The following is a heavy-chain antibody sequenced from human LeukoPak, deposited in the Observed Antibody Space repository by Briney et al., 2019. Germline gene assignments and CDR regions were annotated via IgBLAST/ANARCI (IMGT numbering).Heavy chain of an antibody. CDR2: IKQDGSEK. CDR3: ARSWGLTLSPYDY. V-gene: IGHV3-7*01. Sequence: GGSLRLSCAASGFTFSSYWMSWVRQAPGKGLEWVANIKQDGSEKYYVDSLNDRLTIPRDNPNNSLYLRSNSLRAEDTAVFYCARSWGLTLSPYDYWGQGTLVTVSS. D-gene: IGHD7-27*01. J-gene: IGHJ4*02. CDR1: GFTFSSYW.